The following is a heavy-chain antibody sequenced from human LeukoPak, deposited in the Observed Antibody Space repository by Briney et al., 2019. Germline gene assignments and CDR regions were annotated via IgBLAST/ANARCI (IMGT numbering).Heavy chain of an antibody. J-gene: IGHJ5*02. CDR3: ARDGGSFVYFSSTSCYASWFDP. CDR1: GYTLTGYY. D-gene: IGHD2-2*01. CDR2: INPNSGGT. V-gene: IGHV1-2*02. Sequence: ASVKVSCKASGYTLTGYYMHWVRQAPGQGLEWMGWINPNSGGTNYAQKFQGRVTMTRDTSISTAYMELSRLRSDDTAVYYCARDGGSFVYFSSTSCYASWFDPWGQGTLVTVSS.